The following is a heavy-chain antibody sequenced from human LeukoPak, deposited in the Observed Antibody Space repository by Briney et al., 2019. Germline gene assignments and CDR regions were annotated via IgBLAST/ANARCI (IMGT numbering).Heavy chain of an antibody. CDR3: AREAIVGSYFDY. CDR1: GGSINSTSHF. Sequence: PSETLSLTCTVSGGSINSTSHFWGWIRQPPGKGLEWIGYIYYSGSTNYNPSLKSRVTISVDTSKNQFSLKLSSVTAADTAVYHCAREAIVGSYFDYWGQGTLVTVSS. V-gene: IGHV4-61*05. CDR2: IYYSGST. J-gene: IGHJ4*02. D-gene: IGHD1-26*01.